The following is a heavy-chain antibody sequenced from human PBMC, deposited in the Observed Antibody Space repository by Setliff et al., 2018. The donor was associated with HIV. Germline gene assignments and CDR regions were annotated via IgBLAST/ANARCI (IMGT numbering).Heavy chain of an antibody. D-gene: IGHD3-10*01. CDR2: SQTTGNT. CDR1: GVFLETYY. Sequence: SETLSLTCSVSGVFLETYYWTWVRQSPGTGLEWIGFSQTTGNTKYNPSLRRRVSIFFDSPKDQFSLSLQSVTAADSAVYYCARDRKVLYGQGLDSYMDVWGKGATVTVSS. CDR3: ARDRKVLYGQGLDSYMDV. V-gene: IGHV4-4*08. J-gene: IGHJ6*04.